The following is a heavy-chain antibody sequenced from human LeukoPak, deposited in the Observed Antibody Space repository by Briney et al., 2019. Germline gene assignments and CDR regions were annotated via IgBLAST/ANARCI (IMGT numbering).Heavy chain of an antibody. CDR3: ARHGAAAGSAARFDY. D-gene: IGHD6-13*01. Sequence: RSSETLSLTCTVSGVSISSYYWSWIRQPPGKGLEWVGYIYYSGSTNYNPSLKSRVTISVDTSKNQFSLKLSSVTAADTAVYYCARHGAAAGSAARFDYWGQGTLVAVSS. CDR2: IYYSGST. J-gene: IGHJ4*02. CDR1: GVSISSYY. V-gene: IGHV4-59*08.